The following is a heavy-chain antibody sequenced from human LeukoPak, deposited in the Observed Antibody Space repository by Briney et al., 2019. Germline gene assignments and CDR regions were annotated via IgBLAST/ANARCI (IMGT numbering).Heavy chain of an antibody. Sequence: SETLSLTCTVSGGSIGSSSYYWGWIRQPPGKGLEWIGEINHSGSTNYNPSLKSRVTISVDTSKNQFSLKLSSVTAADTAVYYCARGSIGWSGYSTYYYYYMDVWGKGTTVTVSS. V-gene: IGHV4-39*07. CDR1: GGSIGSSSYY. D-gene: IGHD3-3*01. J-gene: IGHJ6*03. CDR2: INHSGST. CDR3: ARGSIGWSGYSTYYYYYMDV.